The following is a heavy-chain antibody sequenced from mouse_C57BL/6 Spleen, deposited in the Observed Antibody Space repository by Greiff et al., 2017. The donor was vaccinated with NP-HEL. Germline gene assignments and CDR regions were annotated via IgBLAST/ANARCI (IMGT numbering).Heavy chain of an antibody. CDR2: ISDGGSYT. CDR1: GFTFSSYA. CDR3: AVGLYAMDY. D-gene: IGHD1-1*02. V-gene: IGHV5-4*03. J-gene: IGHJ4*01. Sequence: EVKLVESGGGLVKPGGSLKLSCAASGFTFSSYAMSWVRQTPEKRLEWVATISDGGSYTYYPDNVKGRFTISRDNAKNNLYLQMSHLKSEDTAMYYCAVGLYAMDYWGQGTSVTVSS.